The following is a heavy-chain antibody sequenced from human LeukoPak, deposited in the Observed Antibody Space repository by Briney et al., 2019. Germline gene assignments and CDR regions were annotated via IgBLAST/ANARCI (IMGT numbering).Heavy chain of an antibody. CDR1: GFTFSSYA. D-gene: IGHD3-10*01. V-gene: IGHV3-23*01. J-gene: IGHJ4*02. CDR3: YGSGSYYNDLDY. Sequence: GGSLRLSCAASGFTFSSYAMSWVRQAPGKGLEWVSAISGSGVSTYYADSVKGWFTISRDNSKNTLYLQMNSLRAEDTAVYYCYGSGSYYNDLDYWGQGTLVTVSS. CDR2: ISGSGVST.